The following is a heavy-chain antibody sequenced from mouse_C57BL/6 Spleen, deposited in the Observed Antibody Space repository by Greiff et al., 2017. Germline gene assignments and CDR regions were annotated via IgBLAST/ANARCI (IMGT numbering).Heavy chain of an antibody. CDR3: ARSGLRRGGFDY. J-gene: IGHJ2*01. CDR1: GYTFTDYN. D-gene: IGHD2-2*01. Sequence: VQLQQSGPELVKPGASVKMSCKASGYTFTDYNMHWVKQSHGKSLEWIGYINPNNGGTSYNQKFKGKATLTVNKSSSTAYMELRSLTSEDSAVYYCARSGLRRGGFDYWGQGTTLTVSS. V-gene: IGHV1-22*01. CDR2: INPNNGGT.